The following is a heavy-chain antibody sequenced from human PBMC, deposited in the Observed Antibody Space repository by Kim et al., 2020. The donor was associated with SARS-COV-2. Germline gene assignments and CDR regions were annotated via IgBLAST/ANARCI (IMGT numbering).Heavy chain of an antibody. CDR3: SSDDVVAEGSYLDF. V-gene: IGHV1-3*01. CDR2: IIPGNGDT. Sequence: ASVKVSCKASGYTFNSYVIHWVRQAPGQRLEWMGRIIPGNGDTRYSQRFQGRVIMTIDTSANTDYLELSSLRSEDTAVYYCSSDDVVAEGSYLDFWGQGTLVTVSS. D-gene: IGHD2-2*01. CDR1: GYTFNSYV. J-gene: IGHJ4*02.